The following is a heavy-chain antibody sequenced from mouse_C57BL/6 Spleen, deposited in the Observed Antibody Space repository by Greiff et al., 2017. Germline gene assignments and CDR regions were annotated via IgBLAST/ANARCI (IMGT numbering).Heavy chain of an antibody. Sequence: ESGPGLVKPSQSLSLTCSVTGYSITSGYYWNWIRQFPGNKLEWMGYISYDGSNNYNPSLKNRISITRDTSKNQFFLKLNSVTTEDTATYYCARYGNYEGYWYFDVWGTGTTVTVSS. CDR3: ARYGNYEGYWYFDV. CDR1: GYSITSGYY. D-gene: IGHD2-10*02. V-gene: IGHV3-6*01. J-gene: IGHJ1*03. CDR2: ISYDGSN.